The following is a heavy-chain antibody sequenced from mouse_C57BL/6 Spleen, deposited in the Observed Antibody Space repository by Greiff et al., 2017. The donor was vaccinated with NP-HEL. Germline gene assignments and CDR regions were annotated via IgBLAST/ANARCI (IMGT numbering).Heavy chain of an antibody. CDR2: INPNYGTT. V-gene: IGHV1-39*01. CDR1: GYSFTDYN. Sequence: VHVKQSGPELVKPGASVKISCKASGYSFTDYNMNWVKQSNGKSLEWIGVINPNYGTTSYNQKFKGKATLTVDQSSSTAYMQLNSLTSEDSAVYYCARWDYYGSSYCAMDYWGQGTSVTVSS. D-gene: IGHD1-1*01. CDR3: ARWDYYGSSYCAMDY. J-gene: IGHJ4*01.